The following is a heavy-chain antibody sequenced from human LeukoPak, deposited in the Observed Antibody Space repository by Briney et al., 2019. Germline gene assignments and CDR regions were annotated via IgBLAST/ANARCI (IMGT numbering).Heavy chain of an antibody. J-gene: IGHJ4*02. V-gene: IGHV3-7*01. CDR2: IKQDESEK. D-gene: IGHD5-18*01. CDR1: GFTFSSYW. Sequence: GALRLSCVASGFTFSSYWMSWVRQAPGKGLEWVANIKQDESEKYYVDSVKGRFTISRDNAKNSLYLQMNSLRAEDTAVYYCARDTLFKGYSYGYGDYWGQGTLVTVSS. CDR3: ARDTLFKGYSYGYGDY.